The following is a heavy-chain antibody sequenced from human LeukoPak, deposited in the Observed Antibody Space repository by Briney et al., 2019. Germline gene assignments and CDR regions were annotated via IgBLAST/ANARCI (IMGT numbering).Heavy chain of an antibody. J-gene: IGHJ3*02. D-gene: IGHD3-3*01. CDR2: ISDDGGST. CDR1: GFTFSSYA. V-gene: IGHV3-23*01. Sequence: GGSLRLSCAASGFTFSSYAMTWVRQAPGKGLEWVSTISDDGGSTYYADSVKGRFTNSRDNSKNTLYLQMNSLRAEDTAAYYCAKVPVFSVTISEVVTDDAFDTWGQGTIVTVSS. CDR3: AKVPVFSVTISEVVTDDAFDT.